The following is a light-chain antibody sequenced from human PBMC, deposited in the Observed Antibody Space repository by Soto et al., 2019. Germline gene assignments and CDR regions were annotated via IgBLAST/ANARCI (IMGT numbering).Light chain of an antibody. CDR1: QTISTY. Sequence: DIQMTQSPSSMSASVGDRVTITCRASQTISTYLTWYQQKPGKAPRLLIYDASSLLSGVPSRFSGSGSGTDFTLTIASLQPEDFSTYCCQRSDSTPSSFGQGTKVEI. J-gene: IGKJ2*03. CDR3: QRSDSTPSS. V-gene: IGKV1-39*01. CDR2: DAS.